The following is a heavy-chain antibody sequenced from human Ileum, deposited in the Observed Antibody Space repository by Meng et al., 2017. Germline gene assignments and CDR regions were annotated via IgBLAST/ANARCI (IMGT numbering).Heavy chain of an antibody. Sequence: QVRLQESGPGLAKPSETLSLTCTVPGASISSYYWTWIRQPPGKGLDWIGYIHYSGSTNYNPSLKSRITMSVDTSKNQVSLKLSSVTAADTAIYYCAAFCSGGSCPDYWGQGTLVTVSS. CDR1: GASISSYY. D-gene: IGHD2-15*01. V-gene: IGHV4-59*01. CDR2: IHYSGST. J-gene: IGHJ4*02. CDR3: AAFCSGGSCPDY.